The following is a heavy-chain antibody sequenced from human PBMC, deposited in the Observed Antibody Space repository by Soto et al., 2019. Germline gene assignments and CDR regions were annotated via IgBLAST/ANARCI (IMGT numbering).Heavy chain of an antibody. Sequence: QVQLVESGGGLVKPGGSLRLSCAASGFTFSNYYMSWIRQAPGKGLEWVSYISSRASTISYADSVKGRFTISRDNVKNSLYLQMNSLRAEDTAVYYCASGTNGAFFVYWGQGILVAVSS. CDR1: GFTFSNYY. V-gene: IGHV3-11*01. CDR3: ASGTNGAFFVY. D-gene: IGHD2-8*01. J-gene: IGHJ4*02. CDR2: ISSRASTI.